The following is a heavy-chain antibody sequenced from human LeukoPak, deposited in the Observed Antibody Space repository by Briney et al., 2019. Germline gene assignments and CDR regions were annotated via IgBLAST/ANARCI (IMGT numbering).Heavy chain of an antibody. CDR3: AKPKYHEESGYYSGSYYFEY. CDR2: IAGSGGFT. CDR1: GFTFGGYG. D-gene: IGHD3-22*01. V-gene: IGHV3-23*01. J-gene: IGHJ4*01. Sequence: GGSLRLSCVASGFTFGGYGMSWVRQARGEGPEWVSSIAGSGGFTYYADSVKGRFTISRDNSENTVFLQVNSLRAEDTAVYYCAKPKYHEESGYYSGSYYFEYWGHGTLVTVSS.